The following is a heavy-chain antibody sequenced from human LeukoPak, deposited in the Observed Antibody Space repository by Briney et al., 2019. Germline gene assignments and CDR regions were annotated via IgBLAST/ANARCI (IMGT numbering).Heavy chain of an antibody. CDR2: IYYSGST. D-gene: IGHD4-23*01. CDR1: GGSISSGGYY. J-gene: IGHJ3*02. V-gene: IGHV4-31*03. CDR3: ARGSVGPDAFDI. Sequence: SETLSLTCTVSGGSISSGGYYWSWIRQHPGKGLEWIRYIYYSGSTYYNPSLKSRVTISVDTSKNQFSLKLSSVTAADTAVYYCARGSVGPDAFDIWGQGTMVTVSS.